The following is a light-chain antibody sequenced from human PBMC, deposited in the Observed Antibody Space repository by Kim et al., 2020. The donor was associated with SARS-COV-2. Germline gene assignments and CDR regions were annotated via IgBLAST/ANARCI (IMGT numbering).Light chain of an antibody. CDR3: QQYGDLPLT. CDR2: GAS. CDR1: QMVTSSF. Sequence: SPGQSATPSCRASQMVTSSFLALYQQKPGQAPRLLIYGASSRATGIADRFSGRGSGTDFTLTISRLQPEDFAVYYCQQYGDLPLTFGGGTKVDIK. J-gene: IGKJ4*01. V-gene: IGKV3-20*01.